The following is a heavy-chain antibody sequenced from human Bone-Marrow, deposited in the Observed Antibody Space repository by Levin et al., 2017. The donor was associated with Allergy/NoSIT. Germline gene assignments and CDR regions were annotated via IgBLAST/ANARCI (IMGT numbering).Heavy chain of an antibody. CDR2: ISIGGVYI. D-gene: IGHD6-13*01. CDR3: ARETAALIDS. CDR1: GFTFSSYG. Sequence: GESLKISCGASGFTFSSYGMNWVRQTPGKGLEWISSISIGGVYIYYADSVKGRFTISRDNAENSLYLQMNNLRTEDTAVYYCARETAALIDSWGQGTLVTVSS. V-gene: IGHV3-21*06. J-gene: IGHJ4*02.